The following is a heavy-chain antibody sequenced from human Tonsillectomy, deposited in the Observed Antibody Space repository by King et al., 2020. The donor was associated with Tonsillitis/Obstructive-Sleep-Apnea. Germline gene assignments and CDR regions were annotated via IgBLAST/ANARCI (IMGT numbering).Heavy chain of an antibody. CDR1: GFTFSTYT. CDR2: INSGGTTT. Sequence: VQLVESGGAFLQPGGSLRLTCAASGFTFSTYTMGWVRQAPGKGLEWVSDINSGGTTTYYADSVKGRFTISRDNSKNTLFLQMNSLRAEDTAIYYCAKALRASSYDYWGQGTLVTVSS. D-gene: IGHD1-26*01. CDR3: AKALRASSYDY. V-gene: IGHV3-23*03. J-gene: IGHJ4*02.